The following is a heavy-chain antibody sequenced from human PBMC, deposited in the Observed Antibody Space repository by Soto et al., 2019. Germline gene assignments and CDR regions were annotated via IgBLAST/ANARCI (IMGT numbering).Heavy chain of an antibody. D-gene: IGHD2-15*01. CDR2: IYHSGTF. V-gene: IGHV4-4*02. Sequence: QVRLKESGPGLVKPSGTLSLTCAVSGGSVESSSCWSWVRQAPGKGLEWIGEIYHSGTFNYNPSLASRVSVSVAKSTNQFSLNLNSVTAADTAVYYCVRSVPAATWAYNGMDVWGQGTTVTVSS. CDR1: GGSVESSSC. CDR3: VRSVPAATWAYNGMDV. J-gene: IGHJ6*02.